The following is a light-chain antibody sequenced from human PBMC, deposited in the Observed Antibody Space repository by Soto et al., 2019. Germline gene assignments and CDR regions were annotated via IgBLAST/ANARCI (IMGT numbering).Light chain of an antibody. J-gene: IGKJ2*01. CDR1: QTISSN. V-gene: IGKV3-15*01. Sequence: EIVMTQSPATLSVSPGERATLSCRASQTISSNLAWYQQKPGQSPRLLIHGASTRATGVPARFSGSGYGTDITLTISSLQSEDFAVYYCQQYHNWPPQYTFGQGTKLQIK. CDR3: QQYHNWPPQYT. CDR2: GAS.